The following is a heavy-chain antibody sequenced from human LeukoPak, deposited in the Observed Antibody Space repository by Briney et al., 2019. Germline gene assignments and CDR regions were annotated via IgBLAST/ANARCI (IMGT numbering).Heavy chain of an antibody. D-gene: IGHD4-17*01. CDR3: ARDFAPPTTVTRDVDDY. CDR2: IIPILGIA. Sequence: SVKVSCKASGGTFSSYTISWVRQAPGQGLEWMGRIIPILGIANYARKFQGRVTITADKSTSTAYMELSSLRSEDTAVYYCARDFAPPTTVTRDVDDYWGQGTLVTVSS. J-gene: IGHJ4*02. V-gene: IGHV1-69*04. CDR1: GGTFSSYT.